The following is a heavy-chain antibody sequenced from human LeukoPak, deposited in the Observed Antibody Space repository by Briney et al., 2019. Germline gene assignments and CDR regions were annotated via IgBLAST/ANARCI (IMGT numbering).Heavy chain of an antibody. Sequence: ASVKVSCKASGGTFSSYAISWVRQAPGQGLEWMGGIIPIFGTANYAQKFQGRVTTTADKSTRTAYMELSSLRSEDTAVYYCARPQGQLGGRFDPWGQGTLVTVSS. D-gene: IGHD6-6*01. CDR3: ARPQGQLGGRFDP. J-gene: IGHJ5*02. CDR1: GGTFSSYA. V-gene: IGHV1-69*06. CDR2: IIPIFGTA.